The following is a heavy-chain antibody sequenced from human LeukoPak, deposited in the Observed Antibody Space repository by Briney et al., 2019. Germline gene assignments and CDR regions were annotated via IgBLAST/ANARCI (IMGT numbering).Heavy chain of an antibody. CDR1: GFTFSSYS. J-gene: IGHJ4*02. CDR2: INHSGST. D-gene: IGHD3-22*01. Sequence: PGGSLRLSCAASGFTFSSYSMNWIRQPPGKGLEWIGEINHSGSTNYNPSLKSRVTISVDTSKNQFSLKLSSVTAADTAVYYCARDSSGYYLWGQGTLVTVSS. CDR3: ARDSSGYYL. V-gene: IGHV4-34*01.